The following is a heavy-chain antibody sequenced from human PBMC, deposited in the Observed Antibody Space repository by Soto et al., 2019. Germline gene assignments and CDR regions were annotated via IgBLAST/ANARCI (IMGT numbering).Heavy chain of an antibody. Sequence: GESLKISCKGSGYSFTSYWIGWVRQMPGKGLEWMGIIYPGDSDTRYSPSFQGQVTISADKSISTAYLQWSSLKASDTAMYYCARHSGGYDSSGSRYYYYGMDVWGQGTTVTVSS. V-gene: IGHV5-51*01. CDR1: GYSFTSYW. CDR3: ARHSGGYDSSGSRYYYYGMDV. J-gene: IGHJ6*02. D-gene: IGHD3-22*01. CDR2: IYPGDSDT.